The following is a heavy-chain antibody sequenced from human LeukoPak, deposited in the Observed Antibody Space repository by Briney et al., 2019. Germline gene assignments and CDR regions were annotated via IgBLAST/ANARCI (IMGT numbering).Heavy chain of an antibody. CDR2: ISGSGGTT. J-gene: IGHJ4*02. CDR3: SKDHQWEQERSFDY. Sequence: PGGSLRLSCAASGFTFSSYAMSWVRQAPEKGLEWVSTISGSGGTTDYADSVKGRFTISRDNSKNTLYLQMNSLRAEDTAVYYCSKDHQWEQERSFDYWGQGTLVTVSS. V-gene: IGHV3-23*01. D-gene: IGHD1-26*01. CDR1: GFTFSSYA.